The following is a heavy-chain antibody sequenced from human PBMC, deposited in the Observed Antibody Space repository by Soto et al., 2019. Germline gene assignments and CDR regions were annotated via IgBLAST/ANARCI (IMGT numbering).Heavy chain of an antibody. CDR3: AKDKAGYDSSGYYSY. CDR1: GFTFRSYA. CDR2: ISGSGGST. Sequence: GGFLRLSGHASGFTFRSYAISWVRQAPGKGLEWVSAISGSGGSTYYADSVKGRFTISRDNSKNTLYLQMNSLRAEDTAVYYCAKDKAGYDSSGYYSYWGQGTLVTVSS. V-gene: IGHV3-23*01. J-gene: IGHJ4*02. D-gene: IGHD3-22*01.